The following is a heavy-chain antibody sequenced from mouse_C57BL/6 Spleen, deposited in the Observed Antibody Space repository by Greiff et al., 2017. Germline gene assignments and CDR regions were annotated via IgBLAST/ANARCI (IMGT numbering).Heavy chain of an antibody. CDR3: ARRYDYDWFAY. D-gene: IGHD2-4*01. CDR2: IHPNSGST. Sequence: QVHVKQPGAELVKPGASVKLSCKASGYTFTSYWMHWVKQRPGQGLEWIGMIHPNSGSTNYNEKFKSKATLTVDKSSSTAYMQLSSLTSEDSAVYYCARRYDYDWFAYWGQGTLVTVSA. J-gene: IGHJ3*01. V-gene: IGHV1-64*01. CDR1: GYTFTSYW.